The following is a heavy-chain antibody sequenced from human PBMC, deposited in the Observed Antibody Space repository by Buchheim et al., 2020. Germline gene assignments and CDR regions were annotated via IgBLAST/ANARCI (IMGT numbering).Heavy chain of an antibody. V-gene: IGHV1-8*01. CDR3: AKNIAYAGDFDN. Sequence: QVQLVQSGAEVKKPGASVKVSCKASGYTFTSHDINWVRQATGQGLEWLGWMNPKSGDTGYAQKFQGRVTMTRDTSISQAYMELSGLRSEDTAVYYCAKNIAYAGDFDNWGQGTL. J-gene: IGHJ4*02. CDR2: MNPKSGDT. D-gene: IGHD4-23*01. CDR1: GYTFTSHD.